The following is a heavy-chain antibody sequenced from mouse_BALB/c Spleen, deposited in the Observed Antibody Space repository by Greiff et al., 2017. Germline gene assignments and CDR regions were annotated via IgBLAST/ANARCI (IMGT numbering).Heavy chain of an antibody. V-gene: IGHV14-4*02. CDR1: GFNFKDYY. CDR2: IDPENGDT. D-gene: IGHD2-3*01. J-gene: IGHJ3*01. CDR3: NAGGYDGYYRFAY. Sequence: VQLQQSGAELVRSGASVKLSCTASGFNFKDYYMHWVKQRPEQGLEWIGWIDPENGDTEYAPKFQGKATMTADTSSNTAYLQLSSLTSEDTAVYYWNAGGYDGYYRFAYWGQGTLVTVSA.